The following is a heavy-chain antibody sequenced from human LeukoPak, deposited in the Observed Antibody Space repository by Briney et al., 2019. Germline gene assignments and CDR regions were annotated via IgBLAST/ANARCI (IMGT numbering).Heavy chain of an antibody. D-gene: IGHD3-3*01. V-gene: IGHV4-38-2*02. CDR2: IYHSGST. Sequence: SETLSLTCTVSGYSISSGYYWGWIRQPPGKGLEWIGSIYHSGSTYYSPSLKSRVTISVDTSKNQFSLKLSSVTAADTAVYYCARDHREDFWSGYKYYFDYWGQGTLVTVSS. J-gene: IGHJ4*02. CDR3: ARDHREDFWSGYKYYFDY. CDR1: GYSISSGYY.